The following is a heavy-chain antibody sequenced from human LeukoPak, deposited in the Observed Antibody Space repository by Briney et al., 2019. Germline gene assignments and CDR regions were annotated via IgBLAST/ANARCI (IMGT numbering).Heavy chain of an antibody. V-gene: IGHV3-48*03. J-gene: IGHJ4*02. CDR1: GFTFSSYE. CDR2: ISSSGGAI. CDR3: ARDSRIAVAGTFDY. Sequence: GGSLKDSCAASGFTFSSYEMNWVRLAPGKGLEWVSYISSSGGAIYYADSVKGRFTISRDNAKNSLYLQMNSLRAEDTAVYYCARDSRIAVAGTFDYWGQGTMATVSS. D-gene: IGHD6-19*01.